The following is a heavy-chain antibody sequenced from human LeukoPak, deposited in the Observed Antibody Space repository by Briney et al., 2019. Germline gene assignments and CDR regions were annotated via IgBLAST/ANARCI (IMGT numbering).Heavy chain of an antibody. CDR2: INPNSGGT. V-gene: IGHV1-2*02. Sequence: ASVKVSCKASGYTXTGYYMHWVRQAPGQGLEWMGWINPNSGGTNYAQKFQGRVTMTRDTSISTAYMELSRLRSDDTAVYYCATDQTPSTIAVPGTVFDYWGQGTLVPVSS. D-gene: IGHD6-19*01. J-gene: IGHJ4*02. CDR1: GYTXTGYY. CDR3: ATDQTPSTIAVPGTVFDY.